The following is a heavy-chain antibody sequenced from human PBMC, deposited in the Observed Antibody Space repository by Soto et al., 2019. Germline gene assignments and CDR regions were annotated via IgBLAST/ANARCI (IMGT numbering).Heavy chain of an antibody. J-gene: IGHJ4*02. CDR2: INPDNGNT. CDR1: GYTFTSYG. Sequence: ASVKVSCKASGYTFTSYGITWVRQAPGQGLEWLGWINPDNGNTNYAQHLQGRVSLTTDTSTSTAYMDLRSLKTEDTAVYYCTVQGYDDFRAINYWGQGTLVTVSS. D-gene: IGHD3-16*01. CDR3: TVQGYDDFRAINY. V-gene: IGHV1-18*01.